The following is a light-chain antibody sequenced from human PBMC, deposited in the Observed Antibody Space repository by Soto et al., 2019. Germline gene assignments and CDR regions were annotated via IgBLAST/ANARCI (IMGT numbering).Light chain of an antibody. CDR3: QQDIIYPYT. CDR1: QTTNTW. CDR2: DAS. V-gene: IGKV1-5*01. Sequence: DIQMTQFPSTLYASVGDRVTITCRASQTTNTWLAWYQQKPGTAPKLLFYDASSLEGGVPSRINASVSGTEFTLSISILQPDDRATYYCQQDIIYPYTLGQRTKVEMK. J-gene: IGKJ2*01.